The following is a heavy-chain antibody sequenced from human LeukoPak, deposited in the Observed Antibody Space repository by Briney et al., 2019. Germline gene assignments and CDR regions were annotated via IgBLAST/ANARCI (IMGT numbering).Heavy chain of an antibody. V-gene: IGHV4-39*01. CDR1: GGSISTSPYY. J-gene: IGHJ4*02. D-gene: IGHD5-12*01. CDR2: IYYSGST. Sequence: KPSETLSLTCTVSGGSISTSPYYWDRIRQPPGKGLEWIGSIYYSGSTYYDPSLKSRVTISVDTSKNQFSLMLTSVTAADTAVYYCARRYSRNPSDFDYWGQGTLVTVSS. CDR3: ARRYSRNPSDFDY.